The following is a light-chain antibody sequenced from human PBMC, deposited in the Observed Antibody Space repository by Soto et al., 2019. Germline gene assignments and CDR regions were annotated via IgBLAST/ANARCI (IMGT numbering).Light chain of an antibody. CDR2: GAS. V-gene: IGKV3-20*01. J-gene: IGKJ5*01. Sequence: EVGLMQSPGSLALGPRVEPTLSCRASQSFSSTYLAWYQQKPGQAPRLLIYGASSRATGIPDRFSGGGSGTAFSLTISRLHPADFAVYPCQQHRSSPITFAQGTRLENK. CDR3: QQHRSSPIT. CDR1: QSFSSTY.